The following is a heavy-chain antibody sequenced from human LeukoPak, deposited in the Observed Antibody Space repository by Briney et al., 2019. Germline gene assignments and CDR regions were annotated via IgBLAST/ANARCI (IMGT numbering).Heavy chain of an antibody. Sequence: SETLSLTCTVSGGSISSYYWSWIRQPPGKGLEWIGYTYTSGSTNYNPSLKSRVTISVDTSKNQFSLKLSSVTAADTAVYYCARRYCSSTSCYNDYWGQGTLVTVSS. CDR3: ARRYCSSTSCYNDY. J-gene: IGHJ4*02. D-gene: IGHD2-2*02. V-gene: IGHV4-4*09. CDR1: GGSISSYY. CDR2: TYTSGST.